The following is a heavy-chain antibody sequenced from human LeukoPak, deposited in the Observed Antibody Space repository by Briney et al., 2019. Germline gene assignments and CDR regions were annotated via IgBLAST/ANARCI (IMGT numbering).Heavy chain of an antibody. V-gene: IGHV1-69*01. CDR2: IIPIFGTA. D-gene: IGHD6-13*01. Sequence: SVKVSCKASGGTFSSYAISWVRQAPGQGLEWMGGIIPIFGTANYAQKFQGRVTVTADESTSTAYMELSSLRSEDTAVYYCARDAIAAAGTSYYYMDVWGKGTTVTISS. J-gene: IGHJ6*03. CDR3: ARDAIAAAGTSYYYMDV. CDR1: GGTFSSYA.